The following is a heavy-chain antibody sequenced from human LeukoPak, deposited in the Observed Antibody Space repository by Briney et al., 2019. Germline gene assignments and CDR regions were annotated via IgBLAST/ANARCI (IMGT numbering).Heavy chain of an antibody. CDR2: IYSGGST. J-gene: IGHJ6*02. V-gene: IGHV3-53*01. CDR3: ARGYSPTAYAMDV. CDR1: GLTVSSNY. D-gene: IGHD5-18*01. Sequence: PGGSLRLSCAASGLTVSSNYMSWVRQAPGKGLEWVSFIYSGGSTSYADSVKGRFTISKDNSKNTLYLQMNSLRAEDTAVYYCARGYSPTAYAMDVWGLGTTVTVSS.